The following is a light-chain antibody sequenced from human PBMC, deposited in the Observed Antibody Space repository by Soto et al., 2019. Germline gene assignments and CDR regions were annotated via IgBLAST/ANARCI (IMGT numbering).Light chain of an antibody. V-gene: IGKV3D-15*01. CDR2: GAS. J-gene: IGKJ2*01. CDR3: QQYNNWPHT. Sequence: IVLPQSPGTLSLSPGARATLSCRASQSVSSSNLAWYQQKPGQAPRLLIYGASSRATGIPVRFSGSGSGTEFTLTINSLQSEDFAVYYCQQYNNWPHTLGQGTKVDIK. CDR1: QSVSSSN.